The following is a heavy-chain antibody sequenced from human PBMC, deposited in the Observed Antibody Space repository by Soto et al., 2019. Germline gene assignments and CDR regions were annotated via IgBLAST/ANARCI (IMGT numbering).Heavy chain of an antibody. V-gene: IGHV1-18*01. D-gene: IGHD1-7*01. CDR2: ISAYNGNT. J-gene: IGHJ6*02. CDR3: ARVITGNTLYYYYGMDV. CDR1: GYTFTSYG. Sequence: QVQLVQSGAEVKKPGASVKVSCKASGYTFTSYGISWVRQAPGQGREWMGWISAYNGNTNYAQKLQGRVTMTTDTSTSTAYMELRSLRYDDTAVYYCARVITGNTLYYYYGMDVWGQGTTVTVSS.